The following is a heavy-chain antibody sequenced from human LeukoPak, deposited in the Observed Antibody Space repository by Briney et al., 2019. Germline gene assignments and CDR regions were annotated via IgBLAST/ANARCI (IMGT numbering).Heavy chain of an antibody. D-gene: IGHD5-12*01. CDR1: GFTFGDYG. J-gene: IGHJ4*02. V-gene: IGHV3-49*04. CDR3: TRDGLRLRGSLFDY. CDR2: IRSKAYGGTT. Sequence: RSGGSLRLSCTASGFTFGDYGMSWVRQAPGKGLEGVGFIRSKAYGGTTEYAASVKGRFTISRDDSKSIAYLQMNSLKTEDTAVYYCTRDGLRLRGSLFDYWGQGTLVTVSS.